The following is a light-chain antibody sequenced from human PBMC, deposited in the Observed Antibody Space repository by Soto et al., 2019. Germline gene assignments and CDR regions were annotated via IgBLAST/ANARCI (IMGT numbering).Light chain of an antibody. CDR1: QYVSSY. J-gene: IGKJ1*01. V-gene: IGKV3-11*01. CDR2: DAS. Sequence: EIVLTQSPATLSLSPGERATLSCRASQYVSSYLGWYQQKPGQPPRLLIYDASNRATGIPDRFSGSGSGTDFTLTISRLEPEDFAVYYCQESPRTFGQGTKVDIK. CDR3: QESPRT.